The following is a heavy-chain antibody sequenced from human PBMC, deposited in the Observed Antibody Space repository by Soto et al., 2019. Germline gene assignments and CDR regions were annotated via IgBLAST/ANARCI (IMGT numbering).Heavy chain of an antibody. CDR3: ARDSRIAVENYFDY. CDR1: GFTFTSSA. Sequence: ASVKVSCKASGFTFTSSAMQWVRQARGQRLEWIGWIVVGSGNTNYAQKLQGRVTMTTDTSTSTAYMELRSLRSDDTAVYYCARDSRIAVENYFDYWGQGTLVTVSS. J-gene: IGHJ4*02. CDR2: IVVGSGNT. V-gene: IGHV1-58*02. D-gene: IGHD6-19*01.